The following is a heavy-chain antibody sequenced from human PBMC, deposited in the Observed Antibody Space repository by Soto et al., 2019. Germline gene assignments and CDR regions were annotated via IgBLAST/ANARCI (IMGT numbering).Heavy chain of an antibody. Sequence: GGSLRLSCVGSGFRFSDYPLNWVRQAPGQGLEWVANINRRGTSTNYADSVRGRFSTSRDNTRNSSYLNMDSLRVGDTATYYCVRGTPTPGLDICGRGTTVTAP. CDR1: GFRFSDYP. CDR3: VRGTPTPGLDI. V-gene: IGHV3-7*03. CDR2: INRRGTST. J-gene: IGHJ6*02. D-gene: IGHD1-1*01.